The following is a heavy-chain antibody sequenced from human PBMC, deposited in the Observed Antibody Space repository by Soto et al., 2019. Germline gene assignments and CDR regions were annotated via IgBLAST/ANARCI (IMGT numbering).Heavy chain of an antibody. J-gene: IGHJ4*02. CDR1: GFSFSSYW. V-gene: IGHV3-74*01. CDR2: INSDGSSI. CDR3: SSLTN. D-gene: IGHD3-9*01. Sequence: GGSLRLSFGASGFSFSSYWMHWVRQAPGKGLVWVSRINSDGSSISYADSVKGRFTISRDNARNMVYLQMNSLRAEDTAVYYWSSLTNWDRGTLVTVSS.